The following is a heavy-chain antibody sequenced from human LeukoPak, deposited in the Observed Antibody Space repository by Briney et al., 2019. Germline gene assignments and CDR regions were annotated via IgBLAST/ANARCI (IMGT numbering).Heavy chain of an antibody. CDR3: AKDSRVGYYYDSSGYYFLLADAFDI. Sequence: GGSLRLSCAASGFTFSSYAMSWVRQAPGKGLEWVSAISGSGSSTYYADSVKGRFTISRDNSKNTLYLQMNSLRAEDTAVYYFAKDSRVGYYYDSSGYYFLLADAFDIWGQGTMVTVSS. D-gene: IGHD3-22*01. CDR1: GFTFSSYA. V-gene: IGHV3-23*01. CDR2: ISGSGSST. J-gene: IGHJ3*02.